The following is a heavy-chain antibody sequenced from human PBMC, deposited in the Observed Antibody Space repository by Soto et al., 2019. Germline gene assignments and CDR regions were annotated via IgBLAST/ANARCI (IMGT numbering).Heavy chain of an antibody. V-gene: IGHV3-23*01. J-gene: IGHJ2*01. CDR2: IHGGGGAT. CDR1: GFTFSAYA. CDR3: AKFEGHPLEYWYLDF. Sequence: EVQLLESGGGLVQPGGSLRLSCAASGFTFSAYAMGWVRQAPGKGLEWVSTIHGGGGATHYADSVKGRFTISRDDSKNTRYAHMHSLRAEDTAVYYCAKFEGHPLEYWYLDFWGRGTLVTVSS. D-gene: IGHD1-1*01.